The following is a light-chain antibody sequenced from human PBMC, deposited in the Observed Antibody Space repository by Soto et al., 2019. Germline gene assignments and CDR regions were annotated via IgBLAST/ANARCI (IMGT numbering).Light chain of an antibody. CDR2: SNN. Sequence: QSVLTQPPSASGTPGQRVTISCSGSSSNIGSYTVNWYQQLPGTAPKLLIYSNNQRPSGVPDRFSGSKSGTSVSLAISGLRSGDEADYYCAAWDDSLNGVVFGGGTKLTVL. V-gene: IGLV1-44*01. CDR1: SSNIGSYT. J-gene: IGLJ2*01. CDR3: AAWDDSLNGVV.